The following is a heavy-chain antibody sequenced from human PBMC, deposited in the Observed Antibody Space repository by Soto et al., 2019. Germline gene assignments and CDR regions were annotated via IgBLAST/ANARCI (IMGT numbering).Heavy chain of an antibody. J-gene: IGHJ4*02. V-gene: IGHV3-74*01. CDR1: GFTFGTYW. Sequence: GGSLRLSCAVSGFTFGTYWMHWVRQVPGKGLVWAARISSDGSGTSYADSVKGRFTISRDNAKNTLFLQMNSLGADDSALYYCSRGERSHFDSWGPGTLVTVSS. CDR2: ISSDGSGT. CDR3: SRGERSHFDS. D-gene: IGHD6-25*01.